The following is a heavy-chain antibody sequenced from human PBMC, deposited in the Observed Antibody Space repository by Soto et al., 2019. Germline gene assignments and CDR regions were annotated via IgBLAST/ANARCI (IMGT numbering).Heavy chain of an antibody. CDR1: GFTFSSYA. J-gene: IGHJ3*02. CDR2: ISGSGGST. D-gene: IGHD3-22*01. Sequence: LRLSCAASGFTFSSYAMSWVRQAPGKGLEWVSAISGSGGSTYYADSVKGRFTISRDNSKNTLYLQMNSLRAEDTAVYYCAKQYYYDSSGSPPGCFDIWGQGTMVTVSS. V-gene: IGHV3-23*01. CDR3: AKQYYYDSSGSPPGCFDI.